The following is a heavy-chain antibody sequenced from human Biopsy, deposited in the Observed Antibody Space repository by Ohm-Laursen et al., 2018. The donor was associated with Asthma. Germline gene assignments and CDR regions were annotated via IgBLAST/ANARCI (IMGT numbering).Heavy chain of an antibody. D-gene: IGHD2-2*01. CDR3: ARKAGSCISRTCYSLDF. Sequence: SVKVSCKALGGTFSTYVIGWVRQAPGQGLEWMGGINSVFGTTTYPQKFQDRVTITADDSTSTVYMELSSLRSEDTAVYYCARKAGSCISRTCYSLDFWGQGTLVTVSS. CDR2: INSVFGTT. V-gene: IGHV1-69*13. CDR1: GGTFSTYV. J-gene: IGHJ4*02.